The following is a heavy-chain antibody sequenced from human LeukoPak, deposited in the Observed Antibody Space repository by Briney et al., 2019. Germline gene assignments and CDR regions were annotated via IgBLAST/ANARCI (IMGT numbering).Heavy chain of an antibody. J-gene: IGHJ4*02. CDR3: ARDLLNYDFWSGSFDY. D-gene: IGHD3-3*01. V-gene: IGHV3-30*04. Sequence: PGGSLRLSCAASGFTFSSYAMHWVRQAPGKGLEWVAVISYDGSNKYYADSVKGRFTISRDNSKNTLYLQMNSLRAEDTAVYYCARDLLNYDFWSGSFDYWGQGTLVTVSS. CDR1: GFTFSSYA. CDR2: ISYDGSNK.